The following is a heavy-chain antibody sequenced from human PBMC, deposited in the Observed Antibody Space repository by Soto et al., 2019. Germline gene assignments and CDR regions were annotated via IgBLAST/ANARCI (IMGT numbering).Heavy chain of an antibody. CDR2: IYYSGST. V-gene: IGHV4-59*08. J-gene: IGHJ4*02. D-gene: IGHD1-26*01. CDR3: ARRYGSAIDY. Sequence: QVQLQESGPGLVKPSETLSLTCTVSGGSISSYYWSWIRQPPGKGLEWTGYIYYSGSTNYNPSLNSRVTISVDTSKNQFSLKLSSVTAAATAVYYCARRYGSAIDYWGQGTLVTVSS. CDR1: GGSISSYY.